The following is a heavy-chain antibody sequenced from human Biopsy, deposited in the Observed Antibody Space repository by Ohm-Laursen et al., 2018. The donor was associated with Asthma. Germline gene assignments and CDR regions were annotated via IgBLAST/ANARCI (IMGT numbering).Heavy chain of an antibody. V-gene: IGHV3-30*18. J-gene: IGHJ4*02. CDR3: AKEVFPGWELRRGPDY. CDR2: ISFDGTNR. CDR1: GFSFSNYG. Sequence: SLRLSCAASGFSFSNYGMHWVRQAPGEGLDWVAVISFDGTNRNYTDSVKGRFTISRDNSRNTLHLEMNSLRAEDTAVYFCAKEVFPGWELRRGPDYWGQGTLVTVSA. D-gene: IGHD1-26*01.